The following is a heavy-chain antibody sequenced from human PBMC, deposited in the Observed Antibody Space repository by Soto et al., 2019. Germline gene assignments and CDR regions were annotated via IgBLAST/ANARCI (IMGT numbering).Heavy chain of an antibody. V-gene: IGHV4-61*01. CDR1: GGSVSSGSYY. CDR2: IYYSGST. D-gene: IGHD1-7*01. Sequence: QVQLQESGPGLVKPSETLSLTCTVSGGSVSSGSYYWSWIRQPPGKGLEWIGYIYYSGSTNYNPPLKSRVTISVDTSKNQFSLKLSSVTAADTAVYYCARAYNWNYVPWFDPWGQGTLVTVSS. J-gene: IGHJ5*02. CDR3: ARAYNWNYVPWFDP.